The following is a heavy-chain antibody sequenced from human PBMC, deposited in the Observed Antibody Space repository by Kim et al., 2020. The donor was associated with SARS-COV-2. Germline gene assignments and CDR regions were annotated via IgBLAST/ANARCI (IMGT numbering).Heavy chain of an antibody. CDR1: GFTVSSNY. D-gene: IGHD6-19*01. Sequence: GGSLRLSCAASGFTVSSNYMSWVRQAPGKGLEWVSVIYSGGSTYYTDSVKGRFTISRDNSKNTLYLQMNSLRAEDTAVYYCARDDVAVAGTYYYYGMDVWGQGTTVTVSS. CDR3: ARDDVAVAGTYYYYGMDV. V-gene: IGHV3-66*01. J-gene: IGHJ6*02. CDR2: IYSGGST.